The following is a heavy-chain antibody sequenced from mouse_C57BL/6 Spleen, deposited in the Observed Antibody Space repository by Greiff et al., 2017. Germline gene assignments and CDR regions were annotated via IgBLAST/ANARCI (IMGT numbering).Heavy chain of an antibody. CDR1: GYAFSSSW. J-gene: IGHJ2*01. CDR3: ARAQTGTWVCDY. V-gene: IGHV1-82*01. CDR2: IYPGDGDT. D-gene: IGHD4-1*01. Sequence: QVQLQQSGPELVKPGASVKISCKASGYAFSSSWMNWVKQRPGKGLEWIGRIYPGDGDTNYNGKFKGKATLTADKSSSTAYMQLSSLTSEDSAVYFCARAQTGTWVCDYWGQGTTLTVSS.